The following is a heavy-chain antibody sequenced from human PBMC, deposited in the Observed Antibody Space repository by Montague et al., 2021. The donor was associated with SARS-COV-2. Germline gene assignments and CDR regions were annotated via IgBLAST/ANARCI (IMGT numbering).Heavy chain of an antibody. Sequence: SETLSLTCTVSGGSISSSCYYWGWIRQPPGKGLEWIGSIYYSGSTYYNPSLKSRVTISVDTSKNQFSLKLSSVTAADTAVYYCARHCGVVVPAAIYYYYGMDVWGQGTTVTVSS. J-gene: IGHJ6*02. D-gene: IGHD2-2*02. CDR2: IYYSGST. V-gene: IGHV4-39*01. CDR1: GGSISSSCYY. CDR3: ARHCGVVVPAAIYYYYGMDV.